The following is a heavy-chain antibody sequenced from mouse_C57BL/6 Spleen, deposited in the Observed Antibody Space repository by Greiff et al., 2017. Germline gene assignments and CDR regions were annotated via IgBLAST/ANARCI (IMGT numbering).Heavy chain of an antibody. CDR1: GYAFSSYW. Sequence: QVQLQQSGAELVKPGASVKISCKAPGYAFSSYWMNRVKQRPGKGLAWIGEIYPGDGDTNYNGKFKGKATLTADKSYSTAYMQHSSLTSEDAAVDFCAKGGRSWDYRGQGTTLTVSS. D-gene: IGHD1-1*02. J-gene: IGHJ2*01. V-gene: IGHV1-80*01. CDR3: AKGGRSWDY. CDR2: IYPGDGDT.